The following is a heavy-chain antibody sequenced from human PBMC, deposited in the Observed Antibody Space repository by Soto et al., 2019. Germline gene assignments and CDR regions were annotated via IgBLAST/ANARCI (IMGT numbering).Heavy chain of an antibody. V-gene: IGHV3-33*01. D-gene: IGHD3-10*01. CDR2: IWYEGSNK. Sequence: QVQLVESGGGVVQPGRSLRLSCAASGFTFSSYGMHWVRQAPGKGLERVAVIWYEGSNKYYADSVKGRFTISRENCKNTLYLQMNSLRAEDTAVYYCARDAFSLVRFGELINCYYYMDVWGKGTTVTVSS. CDR1: GFTFSSYG. J-gene: IGHJ6*03. CDR3: ARDAFSLVRFGELINCYYYMDV.